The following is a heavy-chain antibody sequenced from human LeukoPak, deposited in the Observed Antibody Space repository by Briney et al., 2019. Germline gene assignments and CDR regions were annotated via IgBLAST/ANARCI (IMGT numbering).Heavy chain of an antibody. V-gene: IGHV1-69*06. CDR2: IIPMFGEA. CDR3: ARGRIYSDRSAYYSFDY. J-gene: IGHJ4*02. D-gene: IGHD3-22*01. Sequence: GASVKVSCKASGGTFSSYVFNWVRQAPGQGLEWMGGIIPMFGEAYYAQSFQGRVTVSADKSTSTVYMELRSLRAEDTAVYYCARGRIYSDRSAYYSFDYWGQGTLVTVSS. CDR1: GGTFSSYV.